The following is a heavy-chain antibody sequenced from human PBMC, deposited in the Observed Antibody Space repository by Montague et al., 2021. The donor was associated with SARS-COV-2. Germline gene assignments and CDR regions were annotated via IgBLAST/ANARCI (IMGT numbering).Heavy chain of an antibody. CDR1: GGSISSGSYY. CDR3: ARDFVVRGVSYGMDV. CDR2: IYTSGST. D-gene: IGHD3-10*02. J-gene: IGHJ6*02. Sequence: TLSLTCTVSGGSISSGSYYWSWIRQPAGKGLGWIGRIYTSGSTNYNPSLKSRVTISVDTSKNQFSLKLSSVTAADTAVYYCARDFVVRGVSYGMDVWGQGTTVTVSS. V-gene: IGHV4-61*02.